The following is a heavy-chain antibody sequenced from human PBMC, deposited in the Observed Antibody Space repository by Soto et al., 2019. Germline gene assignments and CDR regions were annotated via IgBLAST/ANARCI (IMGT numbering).Heavy chain of an antibody. CDR2: VSTHNANT. J-gene: IGHJ4*02. Sequence: HVQLVQSGAEVKKPGASVKVSCKASGYTLTSFGISWVRQAPGQGLEWMGWVSTHNANTKYAQRFQGRVTMTTDTSTSTAYMELRYLTSDDTAVYYCAREYCPGISCYGPDYWGQGTLVTVSS. CDR1: GYTLTSFG. CDR3: AREYCPGISCYGPDY. D-gene: IGHD2-2*01. V-gene: IGHV1-18*01.